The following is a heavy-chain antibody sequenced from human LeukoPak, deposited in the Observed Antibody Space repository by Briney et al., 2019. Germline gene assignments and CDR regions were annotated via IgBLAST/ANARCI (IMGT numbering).Heavy chain of an antibody. CDR1: GFTFISYW. D-gene: IGHD3-10*02. CDR2: IKEDGSEK. CDR3: VRGGHYYVSY. Sequence: GGSLRLSCAVSGFTFISYWMSWVRQAPGKGLEWVANIKEDGSEKNYVDSVKGRFIISRDNAKNSVYLQMNSLRAEDTAVYYCVRGGHYYVSYWGQGTLVTVSS. V-gene: IGHV3-7*01. J-gene: IGHJ4*02.